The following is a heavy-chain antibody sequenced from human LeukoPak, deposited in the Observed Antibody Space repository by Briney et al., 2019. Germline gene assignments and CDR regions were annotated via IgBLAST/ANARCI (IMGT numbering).Heavy chain of an antibody. CDR3: ATLIRAYDLDP. Sequence: ASVKVSCKASGYTFTSCYMRWVRQAPGQGLEWMGIINPSGGSTSYAQKFQGRVTMTRDMSTSTVYMELSSLRSDDTAVYYCATLIRAYDLDPWGQGTLVTVSS. D-gene: IGHD2-21*01. V-gene: IGHV1-46*01. CDR1: GYTFTSCY. J-gene: IGHJ5*02. CDR2: INPSGGST.